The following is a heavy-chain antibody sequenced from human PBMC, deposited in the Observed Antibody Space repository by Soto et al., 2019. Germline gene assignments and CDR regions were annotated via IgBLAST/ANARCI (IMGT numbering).Heavy chain of an antibody. CDR1: GGSVSSSSYY. CDR2: IYYDGTT. J-gene: IGHJ4*02. V-gene: IGHV4-61*01. D-gene: IGHD6-19*01. CDR3: ATSPPSGWDPYYFDY. Sequence: QVQLQESGPGLLKPSETLSLTCTVSGGSVSSSSYYWSWIRQPPGKGLEWNAYIYYDGTTNYNPSLQSRVTILADTSKNQFSLKLGSVTAADTAVYYCATSPPSGWDPYYFDYWGQGTLVTVSS.